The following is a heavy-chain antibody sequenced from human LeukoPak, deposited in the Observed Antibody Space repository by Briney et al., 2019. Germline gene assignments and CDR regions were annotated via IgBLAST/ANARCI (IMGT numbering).Heavy chain of an antibody. CDR3: ARAGGPFDY. J-gene: IGHJ4*02. D-gene: IGHD2-8*02. Sequence: WVAVIWPDGSNKYYADSVRGRFTISRDNSKNTLYLQMNSLRAEDTAVYYCARAGGPFDYWGQGTLVTVSS. V-gene: IGHV3-33*01. CDR2: IWPDGSNK.